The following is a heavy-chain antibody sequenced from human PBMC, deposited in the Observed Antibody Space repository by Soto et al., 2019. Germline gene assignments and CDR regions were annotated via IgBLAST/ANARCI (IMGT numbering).Heavy chain of an antibody. D-gene: IGHD2-2*01. CDR1: GFTFSSYA. CDR3: AKDHPPYCSSTSCSMGGNDY. V-gene: IGHV3-23*01. J-gene: IGHJ4*02. CDR2: ISGSGGST. Sequence: GESLKISCAASGFTFSSYAMSWVRQAPGKGLEWVSAISGSGGSTYYADSVKGRFTISRDNSKNTLYLQMNSLRAEDTAVYYCAKDHPPYCSSTSCSMGGNDYWGQGTLVTVSS.